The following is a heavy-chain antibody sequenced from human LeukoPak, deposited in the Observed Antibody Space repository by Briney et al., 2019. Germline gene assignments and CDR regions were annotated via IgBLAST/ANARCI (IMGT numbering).Heavy chain of an antibody. CDR2: IFPGDSDT. J-gene: IGHJ4*02. Sequence: GESLKISCKGSGYTFTNYWIGWVRQIPGKGLEWMGIIFPGDSDTKYNPSFQGQITISVDKSISTAYLQWSSLKASDTAMYYCASSGSGSYLDYWGKGTLVTVSS. CDR3: ASSGSGSYLDY. D-gene: IGHD3-10*01. V-gene: IGHV5-51*01. CDR1: GYTFTNYW.